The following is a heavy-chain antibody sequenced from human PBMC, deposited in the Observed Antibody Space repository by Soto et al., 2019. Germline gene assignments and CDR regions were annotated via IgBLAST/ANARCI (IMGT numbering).Heavy chain of an antibody. J-gene: IGHJ4*02. D-gene: IGHD6-19*01. V-gene: IGHV1-3*01. CDR2: INAGNGNT. CDR1: GYTFTSYA. Sequence: ASVKVSCKASGYTFTSYATHWARQAPGQRLEWMAWINAGNGNTKYSQKFQGRVTITRDTSASTAYMELSSLRSEDTAVYYCAKGGRQWLVTSDFNYWGQGALVTVS. CDR3: AKGGRQWLVTSDFNY.